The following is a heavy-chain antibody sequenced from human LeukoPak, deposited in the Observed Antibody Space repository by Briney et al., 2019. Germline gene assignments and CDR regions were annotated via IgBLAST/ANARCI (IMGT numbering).Heavy chain of an antibody. D-gene: IGHD1-1*01. CDR2: IYYSGST. CDR1: GGSISSSSYY. CDR3: ARVRGTGPVYFDY. V-gene: IGHV4-39*07. Sequence: PSETLSLTCTVSGGSISSSSYYWGWIRQPPGKGLEWIGSIYYSGSTYYNPSLKSRVAISVDTSKNQFSLKLSSVTAADTAVYYCARVRGTGPVYFDYWGQGTLVTVSP. J-gene: IGHJ4*02.